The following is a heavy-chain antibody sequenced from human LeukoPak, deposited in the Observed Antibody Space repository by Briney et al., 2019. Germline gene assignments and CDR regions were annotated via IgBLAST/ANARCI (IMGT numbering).Heavy chain of an antibody. V-gene: IGHV3-21*01. CDR1: GFTFSSYA. CDR2: ISSSSSYI. CDR3: ARDSGYDYSTHY. D-gene: IGHD5-12*01. J-gene: IGHJ4*02. Sequence: PGGSLRLPCAASGFTFSSYAMNWVRQAPGKGLEWVSSISSSSSYIYYADSVKGRFTISRDNAKNSLYLQMNSLRAEDTAVYYCARDSGYDYSTHYWGQGTLVTVSS.